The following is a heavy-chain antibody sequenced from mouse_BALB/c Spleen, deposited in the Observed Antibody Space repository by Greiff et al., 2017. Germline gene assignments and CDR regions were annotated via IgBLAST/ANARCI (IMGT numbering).Heavy chain of an antibody. D-gene: IGHD4-1*01. CDR1: GFTFSSYA. CDR3: ARRGGLLGRRWYFDV. Sequence: DVKLVESGGGLVKPGGSLKLSCAASGFTFSSYAMSWVRQTPEKRLEWVATISSGGSYTYYPASVKGRFTITRDNAKNTLYLQMSSLRSEDTAMYYCARRGGLLGRRWYFDVWGAGTTVTVSS. CDR2: ISSGGSYT. J-gene: IGHJ1*01. V-gene: IGHV5-9-3*01.